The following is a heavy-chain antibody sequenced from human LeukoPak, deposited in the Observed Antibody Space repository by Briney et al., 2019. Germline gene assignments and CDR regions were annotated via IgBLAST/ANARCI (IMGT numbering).Heavy chain of an antibody. J-gene: IGHJ6*03. CDR2: MNPNSGNT. CDR1: GGTFSSYA. Sequence: ASVKVSCKASGGTFSSYAINWVRQATGQGLEWMGWMNPNSGNTGYAQKFQGRVTITRNTSISTAYMELSSLRSEDTAVYYCARVYDSDYYYMDVWGKGTTVTVSS. D-gene: IGHD3-3*01. V-gene: IGHV1-8*03. CDR3: ARVYDSDYYYMDV.